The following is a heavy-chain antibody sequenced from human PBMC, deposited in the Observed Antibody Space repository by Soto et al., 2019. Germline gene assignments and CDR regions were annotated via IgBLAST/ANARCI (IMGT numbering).Heavy chain of an antibody. CDR2: IIPIFGTA. D-gene: IGHD3-3*01. Sequence: QVQLVQSGAEVKKPGSSVKVSCKASGGTFSSYVISWVRQAPGQGLEWMGGIIPIFGTANYAQKFQGRVTITADESTSTAYMEPSSLRSEDTAVYYCARAWSDYDFWSGYYTGYYYYGMDVWGQGTTVTVSS. CDR1: GGTFSSYV. J-gene: IGHJ6*02. CDR3: ARAWSDYDFWSGYYTGYYYYGMDV. V-gene: IGHV1-69*01.